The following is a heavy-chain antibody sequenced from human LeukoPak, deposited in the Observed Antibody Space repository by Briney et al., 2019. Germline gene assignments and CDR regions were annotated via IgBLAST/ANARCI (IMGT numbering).Heavy chain of an antibody. CDR1: GFTVSSNY. CDR2: IYPDGST. Sequence: PGGSLRLSCAASGFTVSSNYMSWVRQAPGKGLEWVSVIYPDGSTYYADSVKGRFTISRDNSKNTLYLQMNSLRAEDTAVFYCARPSNSGWFYWGQGTLVTVSS. V-gene: IGHV3-66*01. CDR3: ARPSNSGWFY. J-gene: IGHJ4*02. D-gene: IGHD6-19*01.